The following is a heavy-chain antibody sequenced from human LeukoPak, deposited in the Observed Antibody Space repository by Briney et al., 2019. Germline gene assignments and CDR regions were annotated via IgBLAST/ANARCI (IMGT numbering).Heavy chain of an antibody. CDR1: GFTLSSYW. D-gene: IGHD5-24*01. Sequence: GRSLRLSCAASGFTLSSYWMHWVRQAPGKGLVWVSRINSDGSITTYADSVKGRFTISRDNAKNTLYLQMNSLRAEDTAVYYCARVLMATYYFDSWGQGTLVTVSS. CDR2: INSDGSIT. V-gene: IGHV3-74*01. CDR3: ARVLMATYYFDS. J-gene: IGHJ4*02.